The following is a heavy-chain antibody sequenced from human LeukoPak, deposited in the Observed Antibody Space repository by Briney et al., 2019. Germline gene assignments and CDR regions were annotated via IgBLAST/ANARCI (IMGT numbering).Heavy chain of an antibody. Sequence: SETLSLTCTVSGNSISSGDNYWSWIRQPPGKGLEWIGYIYYSGSTNYNPSLKGRVTISVDTSKNQFSLKLSSVTAADTAVYYCARDVPPYCSGGSCYPGFDYWGQGTLVTVSS. CDR3: ARDVPPYCSGGSCYPGFDY. V-gene: IGHV4-61*08. CDR2: IYYSGST. J-gene: IGHJ4*02. CDR1: GNSISSGDNY. D-gene: IGHD2-15*01.